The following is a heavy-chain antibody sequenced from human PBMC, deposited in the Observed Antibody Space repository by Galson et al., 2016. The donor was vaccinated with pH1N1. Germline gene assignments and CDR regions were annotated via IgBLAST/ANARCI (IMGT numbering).Heavy chain of an antibody. D-gene: IGHD3-3*01. J-gene: IGHJ4*02. CDR3: AHRGTIFEEYYFDY. CDR1: GFSLGTSGMC. V-gene: IGHV2-5*08. Sequence: PALVKPTQTLTLTCTFSGFSLGTSGMCVSWIRQPPGKALEWLALIYWDDDKRYSTSLKRRLTITKDTSKNQVVLTMTNMDPVDTATYYCAHRGTIFEEYYFDYWGQGTLVTVSS. CDR2: IYWDDDK.